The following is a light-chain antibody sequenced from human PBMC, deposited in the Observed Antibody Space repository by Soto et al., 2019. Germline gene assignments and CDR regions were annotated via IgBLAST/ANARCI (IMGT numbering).Light chain of an antibody. CDR2: DTS. CDR3: QHYVTWPLT. V-gene: IGKV3-15*01. J-gene: IGKJ4*01. CDR1: QGIGDT. Sequence: IVMSQSVATLSVTPGEGXTRXCWASQGIGDTLAWYQQKPGQTPRLLIYDTSIRATGVPARFSGSRSGAEFTLTISSLQSEDFAVYYCQHYVTWPLTFGGGTKVDIK.